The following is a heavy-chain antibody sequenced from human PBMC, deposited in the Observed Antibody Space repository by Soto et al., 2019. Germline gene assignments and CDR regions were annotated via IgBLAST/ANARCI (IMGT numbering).Heavy chain of an antibody. Sequence: QESGPGLVKPSETLSLICTVSGDSVINNQYHWGWIRQPPGKGLEWIATVHYSGNTHYNPSLRGRVPISVDTSKSQFSLTLTSVTAADTAVYYCASADGFGVVTPFMAYWGQGTLVTVSS. V-gene: IGHV4-39*01. D-gene: IGHD3-3*01. J-gene: IGHJ4*02. CDR1: GDSVINNQYH. CDR3: ASADGFGVVTPFMAY. CDR2: VHYSGNT.